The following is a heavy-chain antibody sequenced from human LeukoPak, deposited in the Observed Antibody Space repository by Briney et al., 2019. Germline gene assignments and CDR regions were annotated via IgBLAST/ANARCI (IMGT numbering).Heavy chain of an antibody. CDR1: GFTFSNAW. CDR2: IKSNTDGGTT. J-gene: IGHJ4*02. Sequence: GGSLRLSCATSGFTFSNAWMRWVRQAPGKGLEWVGRIKSNTDGGTTDYAAPVKGGFSISRDDSKNTLYLHMNSLKPEDKAVYFCTTDLLWEFPPPFYRGQGTLVTVSS. D-gene: IGHD2/OR15-2a*01. V-gene: IGHV3-15*01. CDR3: TTDLLWEFPPPFY.